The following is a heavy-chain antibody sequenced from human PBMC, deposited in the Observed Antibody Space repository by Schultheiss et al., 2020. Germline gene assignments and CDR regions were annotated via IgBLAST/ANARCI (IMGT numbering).Heavy chain of an antibody. D-gene: IGHD6-13*01. V-gene: IGHV2-5*02. CDR2: IYWDDDK. CDR1: GFSLSTSGVG. CDR3: AHTGSSWYFTRNFDY. Sequence: SGPTLVKPTQTLTLTCTFSGFSLSTSGVGVGWIRQPPGKALEWLALIYWDDDKRYSPSLKSRLTITKDTSKNQVVLTMTNMDPVDTATYYCAHTGSSWYFTRNFDYWGQGTLVTGYS. J-gene: IGHJ4*02.